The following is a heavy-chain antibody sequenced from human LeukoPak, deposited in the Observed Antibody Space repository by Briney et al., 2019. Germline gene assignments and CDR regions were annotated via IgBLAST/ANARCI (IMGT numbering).Heavy chain of an antibody. Sequence: GGSLRLSCAASGFTFSSYAMHWVRQAPGKGLEWVAVISYDGSNKYYADSVKGRFTIFRDNSKNTLYLQMNSLRAEDTAVYYCAKEYYGSGSYNYYYYVDVWGKGTTVTISS. J-gene: IGHJ6*03. CDR1: GFTFSSYA. D-gene: IGHD3-10*01. CDR2: ISYDGSNK. V-gene: IGHV3-30*04. CDR3: AKEYYGSGSYNYYYYVDV.